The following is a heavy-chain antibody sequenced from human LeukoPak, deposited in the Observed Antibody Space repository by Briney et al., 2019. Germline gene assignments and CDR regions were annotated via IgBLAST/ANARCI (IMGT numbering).Heavy chain of an antibody. J-gene: IGHJ4*02. CDR1: GYTLTELS. CDR3: ARGGGYFDWLLPYDDY. CDR2: FDPEDGET. Sequence: ASVEVSCKVSGYTLTELSMHWVRQAPGKGLEWMGGFDPEDGETIYAQKFQGRVTMTEDTSTDTAYMELSSLRSEDTAVYYCARGGGYFDWLLPYDDYWGQGTLVTVSS. V-gene: IGHV1-24*01. D-gene: IGHD3-9*01.